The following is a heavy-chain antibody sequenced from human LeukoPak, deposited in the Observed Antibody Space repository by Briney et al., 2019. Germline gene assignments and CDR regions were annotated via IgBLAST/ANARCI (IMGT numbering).Heavy chain of an antibody. Sequence: GGSLRLSCAASGFTFSNYGMHWVRQAPGKGLEWVAFIRYDGSNKYYADSVKGRFTISRDNSKNTLYLQMNSLRVEDTAVYYCAKEIQLWFHYEIYDYWGQGTLVTVSS. J-gene: IGHJ4*02. CDR2: IRYDGSNK. V-gene: IGHV3-30*02. CDR3: AKEIQLWFHYEIYDY. D-gene: IGHD5-18*01. CDR1: GFTFSNYG.